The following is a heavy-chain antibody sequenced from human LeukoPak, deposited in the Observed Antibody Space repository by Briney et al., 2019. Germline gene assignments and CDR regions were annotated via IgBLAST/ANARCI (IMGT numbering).Heavy chain of an antibody. J-gene: IGHJ6*03. CDR3: ARLSWVPPHYYMDV. CDR2: IYYSGST. CDR1: GGSISSGGYY. V-gene: IGHV4-31*02. D-gene: IGHD1-26*01. Sequence: PSQTLSLTWTVSGGSISSGGYYWSWIRQHPGKGLEWIGYIYYSGSTYYNPSLKSRVTISVDTSKNQFSLKLSSVTAADTAVYYCARLSWVPPHYYMDVWGKGTTVTVSS.